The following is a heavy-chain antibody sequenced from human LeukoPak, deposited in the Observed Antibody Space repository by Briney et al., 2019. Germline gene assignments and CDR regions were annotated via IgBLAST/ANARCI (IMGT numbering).Heavy chain of an antibody. Sequence: GGSLRLSCAASGFTFSSYRMSWVRQAPGKRLEWVANIKQDGSEKYYVDSVKGRFTISRDNAKNSLYLQMNSLRAEDTAVYYCARVGSGWGYIYYGMDVWGKGTTVTVSS. J-gene: IGHJ6*04. CDR2: IKQDGSEK. D-gene: IGHD6-19*01. CDR3: ARVGSGWGYIYYGMDV. CDR1: GFTFSSYR. V-gene: IGHV3-7*03.